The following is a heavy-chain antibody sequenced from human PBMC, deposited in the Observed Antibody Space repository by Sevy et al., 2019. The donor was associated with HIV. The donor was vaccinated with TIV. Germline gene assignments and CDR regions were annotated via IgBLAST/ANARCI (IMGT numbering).Heavy chain of an antibody. J-gene: IGHJ4*01. CDR2: IYYSGST. D-gene: IGHD6-6*01. Sequence: SETLSLTCTVSGDSIGTYYWTWIRQPPGKGLEWIGYIYYSGSTKYNPSLKSRVTISVDTSKNQFSLKLSSVTAADTAVYYCARAGSSSPRTYFFDYWGHGTLVTVSS. V-gene: IGHV4-59*01. CDR1: GDSIGTYY. CDR3: ARAGSSSPRTYFFDY.